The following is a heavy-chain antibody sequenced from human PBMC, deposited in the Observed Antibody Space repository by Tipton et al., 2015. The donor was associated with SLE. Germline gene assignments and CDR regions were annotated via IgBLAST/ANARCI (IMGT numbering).Heavy chain of an antibody. Sequence: TLSLTCTVSGGSISSGDYYWSWIRQPPGKGLEWIGYIYYSGSTYYNPSLKSRVTISVDTSKNQFSLKLSSVTAADTAVYYCARLSVRGVLFDFWGQGTLVTVSS. V-gene: IGHV4-30-4*08. CDR2: IYYSGST. CDR3: ARLSVRGVLFDF. J-gene: IGHJ4*02. CDR1: GGSISSGDYY. D-gene: IGHD3-10*01.